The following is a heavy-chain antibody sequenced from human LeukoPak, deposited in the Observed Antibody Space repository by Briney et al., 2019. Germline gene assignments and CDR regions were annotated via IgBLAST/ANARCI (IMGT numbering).Heavy chain of an antibody. Sequence: GASVKVSCKASGGTFSSYAISWVRQAPGQGLEWMGGIIPIFGTANYAQKFRGRVTITADESTSTAYMELSSLRSEDTAVYYCARKDYDSSGYRTTYYYYYGMDVWGQGTTVTVSS. V-gene: IGHV1-69*13. D-gene: IGHD3-22*01. CDR1: GGTFSSYA. CDR3: ARKDYDSSGYRTTYYYYYGMDV. J-gene: IGHJ6*02. CDR2: IIPIFGTA.